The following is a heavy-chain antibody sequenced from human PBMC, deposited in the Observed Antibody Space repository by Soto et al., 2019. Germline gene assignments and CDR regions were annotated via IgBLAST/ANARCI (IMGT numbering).Heavy chain of an antibody. CDR2: ISDHNGNT. CDR1: GYAFTTYG. Sequence: QVHLVQSGAEVKKPGASVKVSCKGSGYAFTTYGITWVRQAPGQGLEWMGWISDHNGNTNYAQKLQGRVTVTRDTYTSTAYMELRSLTSDDTAVYYCARGRYGDYWGQGALVTVSS. CDR3: ARGRYGDY. J-gene: IGHJ4*02. D-gene: IGHD1-1*01. V-gene: IGHV1-18*01.